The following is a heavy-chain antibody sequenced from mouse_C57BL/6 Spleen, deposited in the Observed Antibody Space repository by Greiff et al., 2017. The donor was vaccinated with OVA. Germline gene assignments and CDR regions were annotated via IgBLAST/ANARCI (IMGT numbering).Heavy chain of an antibody. CDR2: IRSKSSNYAT. D-gene: IGHD1-1*01. J-gene: IGHJ4*01. V-gene: IGHV10-3*01. Sequence: EVQGVESGGGLVQPKGSLKLSCAASGFTFNTYAMHWVRQAPGKGLEWVARIRSKSSNYATYYADSVKDRFTISRDDSQSMLYLQMNNLKTEDTAMYYCVRFITTVVGYAMDYWGQGTSVTVSS. CDR3: VRFITTVVGYAMDY. CDR1: GFTFNTYA.